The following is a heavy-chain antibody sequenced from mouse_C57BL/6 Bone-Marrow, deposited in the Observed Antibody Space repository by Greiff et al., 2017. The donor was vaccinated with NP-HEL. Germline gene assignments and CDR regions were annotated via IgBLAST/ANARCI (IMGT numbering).Heavy chain of an antibody. V-gene: IGHV1-81*01. J-gene: IGHJ2*01. CDR1: GYTFTSYG. CDR3: AREYDYVGY. Sequence: VQRVESGAELARPGASVKLSCKASGYTFTSYGISWVKQRTGQGLEWIGEIYPRSGNTYYNEKFKGKATLTADKSSSTAYMELRSLTSEDSAVYFCAREYDYVGYWGQGTTLTVSS. D-gene: IGHD2-4*01. CDR2: IYPRSGNT.